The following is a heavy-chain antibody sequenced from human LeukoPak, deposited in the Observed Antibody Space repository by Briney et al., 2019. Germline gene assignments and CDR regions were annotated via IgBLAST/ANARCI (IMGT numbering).Heavy chain of an antibody. D-gene: IGHD4-17*01. CDR3: ARAAPMYDYGDYFDY. CDR2: INPSGGST. V-gene: IGHV1-46*01. Sequence: ASVKVSCKASGYTFTSYYMHWVRQAPGQGLEWMGIINPSGGSTSYAQKFQGRVTMTRDMSTSTVYMELSSLRSEDTAVYYCARAAPMYDYGDYFDYWGQGTLVTVSS. CDR1: GYTFTSYY. J-gene: IGHJ4*02.